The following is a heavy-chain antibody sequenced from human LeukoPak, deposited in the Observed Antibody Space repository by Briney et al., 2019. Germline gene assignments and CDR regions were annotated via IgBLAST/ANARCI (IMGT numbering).Heavy chain of an antibody. CDR3: ASVRDGLRLSTPFDY. J-gene: IGHJ4*02. Sequence: ASVKVSCKASGYTFTGYYMNWVRQATGQGLEWLGRINPNTGGTNFAQRFQGRVTMTRDTSISTAYMEVSRLRSDDTAVYYCASVRDGLRLSTPFDYWGQGTLVTVSS. D-gene: IGHD5-12*01. V-gene: IGHV1-2*06. CDR2: INPNTGGT. CDR1: GYTFTGYY.